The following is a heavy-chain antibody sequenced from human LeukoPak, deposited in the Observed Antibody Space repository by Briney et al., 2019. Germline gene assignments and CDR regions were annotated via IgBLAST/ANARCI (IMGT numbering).Heavy chain of an antibody. V-gene: IGHV4-38-2*02. CDR1: GYSITSAYY. Sequence: SETLSLTCTVSGYSITSAYYWGWIRQPPGKGLEWIGSIYYSGSTYYNPSLKSRVTISADTSKNQFPLKLSSVIAADTAVYYCARRRWQRGPDVVNPFDYWGQGTLVTVSS. J-gene: IGHJ4*02. CDR2: IYYSGST. D-gene: IGHD5-12*01. CDR3: ARRRWQRGPDVVNPFDY.